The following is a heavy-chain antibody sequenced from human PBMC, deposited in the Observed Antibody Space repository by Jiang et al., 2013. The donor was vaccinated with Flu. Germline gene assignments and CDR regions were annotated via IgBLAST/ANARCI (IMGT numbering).Heavy chain of an antibody. CDR2: GST. CDR3: AREWRDCSGGSCYSKFGY. D-gene: IGHD2-15*01. J-gene: IGHJ4*02. Sequence: GSTYYNPSSKSRVTISVDTSKNQFSLKLSSVTAADTAVYYCAREWRDCSGGSCYSKFGYWGQGTLVTVSS. V-gene: IGHV4-31*02.